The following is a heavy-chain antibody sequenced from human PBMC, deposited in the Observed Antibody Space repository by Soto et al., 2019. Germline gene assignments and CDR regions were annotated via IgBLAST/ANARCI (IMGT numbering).Heavy chain of an antibody. Sequence: EVQLLESGGGLVQPGGSLRLSCAASGFTFSSYAMSWVRQAPGKGLEWVSAISGSGGSTYYADSVKGRFTISRDNSKNTLYLQMNSLRAEDTAVYYCANDYDILTGPLDYWGQGTLVTVSS. CDR2: ISGSGGST. D-gene: IGHD3-9*01. CDR1: GFTFSSYA. J-gene: IGHJ4*02. V-gene: IGHV3-23*01. CDR3: ANDYDILTGPLDY.